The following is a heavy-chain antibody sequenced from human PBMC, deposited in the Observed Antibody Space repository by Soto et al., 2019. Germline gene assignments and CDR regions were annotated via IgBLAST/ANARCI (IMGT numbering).Heavy chain of an antibody. CDR2: ISSSSSYI. J-gene: IGHJ6*02. CDR1: GFTFSSYS. V-gene: IGHV3-21*01. Sequence: EVQLVESGGGLVKPGGSLRLSCAASGFTFSSYSMNWVRQAPGKGLEWVSSISSSSSYIYYADSVKGRFTISRDNAKNSLYRQMNSLRAEDTAVYYCARSKYCSGGSCYSGYYYGMDVWGQGTTVTVSS. CDR3: ARSKYCSGGSCYSGYYYGMDV. D-gene: IGHD2-15*01.